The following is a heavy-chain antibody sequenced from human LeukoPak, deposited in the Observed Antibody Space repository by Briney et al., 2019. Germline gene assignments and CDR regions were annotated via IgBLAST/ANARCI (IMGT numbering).Heavy chain of an antibody. CDR2: INPNSGGT. J-gene: IGHJ3*02. D-gene: IGHD3-22*01. CDR1: GYTFTGYY. Sequence: ASVKVSCKASGYTFTGYYMHWVRQAPGQGLEWMGWINPNSGGTNYAQKFQGRVTMTRDTSISTAYMELSRLRSDDTAVYYCARDLDSSGYLTADAFDIWGQGTMVTVSS. V-gene: IGHV1-2*02. CDR3: ARDLDSSGYLTADAFDI.